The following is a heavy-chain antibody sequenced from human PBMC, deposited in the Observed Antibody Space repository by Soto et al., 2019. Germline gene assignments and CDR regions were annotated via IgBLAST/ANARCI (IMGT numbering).Heavy chain of an antibody. CDR2: ISDGGST. CDR3: ARGLYSSSWYPNWFDP. J-gene: IGHJ5*02. Sequence: SETLSLTCNVSGGSIYTYYWNWIRQSPGKGLEWIGYISDGGSTNYNPSLKSRVTISVDTSKNQFSLKLSSVTAADTAVYYCARGLYSSSWYPNWFDPWGQGTLVTVSS. D-gene: IGHD6-13*01. CDR1: GGSIYTYY. V-gene: IGHV4-59*12.